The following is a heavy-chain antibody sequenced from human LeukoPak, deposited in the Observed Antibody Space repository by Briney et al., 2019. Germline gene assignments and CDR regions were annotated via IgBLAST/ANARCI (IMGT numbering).Heavy chain of an antibody. CDR3: VRSPITAAGIFDY. V-gene: IGHV3-74*01. J-gene: IGHJ4*02. CDR2: INTDGTST. D-gene: IGHD6-13*01. Sequence: GGSLRLSCAASGFTFSSYWFHWVRQAPGKGLVWVSRINTDGTSTSYADSVKGRFTISRDISKNTLYLQMSSLRPEDTAVYYCVRSPITAAGIFDYWGQGTLVTVSS. CDR1: GFTFSSYW.